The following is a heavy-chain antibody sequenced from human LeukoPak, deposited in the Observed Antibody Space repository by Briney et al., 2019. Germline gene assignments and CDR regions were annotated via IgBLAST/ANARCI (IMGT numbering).Heavy chain of an antibody. Sequence: PGRSLRLSCAASGFTFSSYGMHWVRQAPGKGLEWVAVISYDGSNKYYADSVKGRFTISRDNSKNTLYLRMNSLRAEDTAVYYCAKGTVAGTDYYYYGMDVWGQGTTVTVSS. V-gene: IGHV3-30*18. CDR1: GFTFSSYG. D-gene: IGHD6-19*01. CDR3: AKGTVAGTDYYYYGMDV. CDR2: ISYDGSNK. J-gene: IGHJ6*02.